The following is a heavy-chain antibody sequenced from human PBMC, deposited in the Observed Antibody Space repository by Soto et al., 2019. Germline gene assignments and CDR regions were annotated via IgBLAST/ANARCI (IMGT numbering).Heavy chain of an antibody. D-gene: IGHD6-6*01. Sequence: PGGSLRLSCAASGFTFSSYSMNWVRQAPGKGLEWVSYISSSSSTIYYADSVKGRFTISRDNSKNTLYLQMNSLRAEDTAVYYCARDGLAARPKSAPDYWGQGTLVTVSS. CDR1: GFTFSSYS. V-gene: IGHV3-48*01. CDR3: ARDGLAARPKSAPDY. J-gene: IGHJ4*02. CDR2: ISSSSSTI.